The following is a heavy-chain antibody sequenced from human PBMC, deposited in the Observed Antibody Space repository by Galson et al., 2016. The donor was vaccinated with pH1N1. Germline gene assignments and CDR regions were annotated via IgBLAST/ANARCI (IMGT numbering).Heavy chain of an antibody. J-gene: IGHJ4*02. CDR3: TRENHHKFDY. Sequence: SLRLSCAASGFTLGDFYTDWVRQAPGKGLEWVGRITKRPEGYTTQDAASVKGRFIISREDSKDLLYLQMNSLKTEDTAVYYCTRENHHKFDYWGQGTLVTVSS. CDR2: ITKRPEGYTT. V-gene: IGHV3-72*01. CDR1: GFTLGDFY.